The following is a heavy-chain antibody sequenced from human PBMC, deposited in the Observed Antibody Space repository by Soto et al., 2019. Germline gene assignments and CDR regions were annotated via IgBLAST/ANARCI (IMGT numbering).Heavy chain of an antibody. CDR3: ARRRGYSLDY. D-gene: IGHD2-15*01. V-gene: IGHV4-59*08. Sequence: QVQLQESGPGLVKPSETLSLTCTVSGGSISSYYWSWIRQPPGKGLEWIGYIYYSGSTNYNPSLKIRVTISVDTSKNQFSLKLSSVTAADTAVYYCARRRGYSLDYWGQGTLVTVSS. J-gene: IGHJ4*02. CDR1: GGSISSYY. CDR2: IYYSGST.